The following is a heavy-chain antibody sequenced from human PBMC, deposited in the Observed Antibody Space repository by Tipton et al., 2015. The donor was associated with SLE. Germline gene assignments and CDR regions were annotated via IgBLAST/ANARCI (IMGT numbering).Heavy chain of an antibody. CDR2: IFYSGST. CDR1: GDSIISGTYY. Sequence: TLSLTCTVSGDSIISGTYYWSWVRQHPGRGLEWLAYIFYSGSTYYNPSLKSRLNISVARSNNQFSLKLTSVTAADTAVYYCARVGAASGARYFDPWGQGMLVTVSS. J-gene: IGHJ5*02. CDR3: ARVGAASGARYFDP. V-gene: IGHV4-31*03. D-gene: IGHD3-16*01.